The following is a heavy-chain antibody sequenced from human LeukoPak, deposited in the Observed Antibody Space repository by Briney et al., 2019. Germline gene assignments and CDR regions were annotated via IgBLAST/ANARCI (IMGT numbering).Heavy chain of an antibody. D-gene: IGHD4-17*01. Sequence: SVKVSCKASGGTFSSYAISWVRQAPGQGLEWMGRIIPILGIANYGQKFQGRVTITADKSTSTAYMELSSLRSEDTAVYYCARLTSYDYGDFDYWGQGTLVTVSS. V-gene: IGHV1-69*04. J-gene: IGHJ4*02. CDR3: ARLTSYDYGDFDY. CDR2: IIPILGIA. CDR1: GGTFSSYA.